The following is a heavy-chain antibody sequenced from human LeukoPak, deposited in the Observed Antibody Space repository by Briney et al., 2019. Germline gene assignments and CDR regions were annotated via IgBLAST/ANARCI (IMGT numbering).Heavy chain of an antibody. Sequence: GGSLRLSCAASGFTFSSFAMSWVRQAPGKGLQWVSAISGSDGTTYYPDSVKGRFTISRDNSRNTLYLRVNSLRAEDTAVYYCAILWREGDYGSAFGVWGQGTLVTVSS. CDR2: ISGSDGTT. CDR3: AILWREGDYGSAFGV. D-gene: IGHD4-17*01. CDR1: GFTFSSFA. V-gene: IGHV3-23*01. J-gene: IGHJ4*02.